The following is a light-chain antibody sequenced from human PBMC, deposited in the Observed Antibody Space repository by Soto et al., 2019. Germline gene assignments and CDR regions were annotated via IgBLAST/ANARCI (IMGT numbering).Light chain of an antibody. CDR3: SSYTSIDTWV. Sequence: QSVLTQPASVSGSPGRSITISCTGASSDVGGYNYVSWYQQHPGKAPKVLISDVSNRPSGISNRFSGSKSGNTASLTISGLQAEDEADCYCSSYTSIDTWVFGTGTKVTVL. CDR1: SSDVGGYNY. V-gene: IGLV2-14*01. CDR2: DVS. J-gene: IGLJ1*01.